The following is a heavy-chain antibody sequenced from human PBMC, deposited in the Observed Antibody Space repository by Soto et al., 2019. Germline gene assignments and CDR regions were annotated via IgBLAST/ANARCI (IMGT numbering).Heavy chain of an antibody. CDR2: IIPIFGTA. J-gene: IGHJ4*02. V-gene: IGHV1-69*12. CDR3: AGESMVRGAATGYFDY. D-gene: IGHD3-10*01. CDR1: GGTFSSYA. Sequence: QVQLVQSGAEVKKPGSSVKVSCKASGGTFSSYAISWVRQAPGQGLEWMGGIIPIFGTANYAQKFQGRVTITADETTRRAYMELSSLRAEDTAVYYCAGESMVRGAATGYFDYWGQGTLVTVSS.